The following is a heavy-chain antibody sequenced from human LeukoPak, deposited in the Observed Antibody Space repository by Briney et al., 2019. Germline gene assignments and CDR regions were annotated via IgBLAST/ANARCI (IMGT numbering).Heavy chain of an antibody. V-gene: IGHV4-31*03. CDR1: DASISSGNYY. Sequence: PSETLSLTCTVSDASISSGNYYWSWTRQHPGKGLEWIGYMYYSGSTHSNPSLKSRVSISVDTSKNQFSLKLNSVTAADTAVYYCARGGPDFWSGYYPNWFDPWGQGTLVTVSS. CDR3: ARGGPDFWSGYYPNWFDP. CDR2: MYYSGST. D-gene: IGHD3-3*01. J-gene: IGHJ5*02.